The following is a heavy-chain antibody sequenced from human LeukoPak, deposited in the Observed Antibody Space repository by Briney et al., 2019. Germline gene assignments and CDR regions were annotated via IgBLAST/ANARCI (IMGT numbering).Heavy chain of an antibody. D-gene: IGHD3-22*01. CDR1: GGSISSGSYY. CDR2: IYTSGST. V-gene: IGHV4-61*02. J-gene: IGHJ2*01. Sequence: SETLSLTCTVSGGSISSGSYYWSWIRQPAGKGLEWIGSIYTSGSTNYNPSLKSRVTISVDTSKNQFSLKLSSVTDADTAVYYCARDPGGRRWPYYYYSSGSQAPWYFDLWGRGTLVTVSS. CDR3: ARDPGGRRWPYYYYSSGSQAPWYFDL.